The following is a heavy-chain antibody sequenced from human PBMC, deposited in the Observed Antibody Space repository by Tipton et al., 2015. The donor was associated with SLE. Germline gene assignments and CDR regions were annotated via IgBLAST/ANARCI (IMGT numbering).Heavy chain of an antibody. CDR2: ISHSGGA. V-gene: IGHV4-34*01. D-gene: IGHD3-16*01. CDR3: ARGVSGYFHYCYMDV. CDR1: GGSFSGYH. Sequence: TLSLTCTIYGGSFSGYHRSWIRQPPGQRLEWIGEISHSGGANYNPSLKSRATVSLDRSNNHFSLRLTSVTAADTAVYYCARGVSGYFHYCYMDVWGKGTTVTISS. J-gene: IGHJ6*03.